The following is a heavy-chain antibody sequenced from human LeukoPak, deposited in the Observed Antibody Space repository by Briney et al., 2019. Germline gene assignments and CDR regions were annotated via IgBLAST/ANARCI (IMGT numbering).Heavy chain of an antibody. V-gene: IGHV3-21*01. Sequence: GGSLRLSCAASGFTFSSYSMNWVRQAPGKGLEWVSSISSSSSYIYYADSVKGRFTISRDNAKNSLYLQMNSLRAEDTAVNYCARGFYDSSAFDYWGQGTLVTVSS. CDR3: ARGFYDSSAFDY. CDR2: ISSSSSYI. J-gene: IGHJ4*02. CDR1: GFTFSSYS. D-gene: IGHD3-22*01.